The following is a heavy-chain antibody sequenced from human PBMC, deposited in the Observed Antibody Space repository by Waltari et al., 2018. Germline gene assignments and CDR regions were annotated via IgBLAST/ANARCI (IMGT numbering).Heavy chain of an antibody. J-gene: IGHJ6*02. CDR3: ARESPGQPYYYYGMDV. V-gene: IGHV4-61*02. CDR1: GGSISSGSYY. CDR2: IYTSGST. Sequence: QVQLQESGPGLVKPSQTLSLTCTVSGGSISSGSYYWSWIRQPAGKGLEWIGRIYTSGSTNYNPSLKSRVTISVDTSKNQFSLKLSSVTAADTAVYYCARESPGQPYYYYGMDVWGQGTTVTVSS.